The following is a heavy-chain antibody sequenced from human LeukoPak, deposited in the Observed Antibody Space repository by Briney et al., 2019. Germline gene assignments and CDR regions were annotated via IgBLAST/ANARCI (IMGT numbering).Heavy chain of an antibody. D-gene: IGHD6-25*01. Sequence: SETLSLTCAVYGGSFSGYYWSWIRQPPGKGLEWIGEINHSGSTNYNPSLKSRVTISVDTSKNQFSLKLSSVTAADTAVYYCATAVATGYLGNRFHPWAQGPLVRVPS. CDR3: ATAVATGYLGNRFHP. CDR2: INHSGST. CDR1: GGSFSGYY. J-gene: IGHJ5*02. V-gene: IGHV4-34*01.